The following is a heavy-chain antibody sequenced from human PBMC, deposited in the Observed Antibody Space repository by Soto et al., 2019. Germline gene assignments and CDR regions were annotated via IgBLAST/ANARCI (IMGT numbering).Heavy chain of an antibody. J-gene: IGHJ2*01. CDR1: GYKFSNYA. D-gene: IGHD3-16*01. CDR3: AKDDGPFGTNDWYFDV. V-gene: IGHV3-23*01. CDR2: ISNGGDYI. Sequence: EVQLLESGGGLVQPGGSLRLSCAASGYKFSNYAMTCVRQAPGKGLEWVSCISNGGDYIYYADAVKGRVTISRDRSTSTLYLQMNGLTADDTAVYYCAKDDGPFGTNDWYFDVWGRGTLVTVSP.